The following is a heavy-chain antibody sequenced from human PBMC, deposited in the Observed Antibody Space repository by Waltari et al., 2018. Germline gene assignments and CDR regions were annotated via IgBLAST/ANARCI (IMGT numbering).Heavy chain of an antibody. CDR2: IDNSGNTV. CDR3: ARPSTEYYFYYYYMDV. CDR1: GFPFSSYE. V-gene: IGHV3-48*03. Sequence: EVQVVESGGGLVQPGGSLRLSCTASGFPFSSYEMNWVRQAPGKGLEWISYIDNSGNTVYYADSVKGRFTISRDNAKNSLFLLMNSLRAEDTAVYYCARPSTEYYFYYYYMDVWGKGTTVTVS. J-gene: IGHJ6*03.